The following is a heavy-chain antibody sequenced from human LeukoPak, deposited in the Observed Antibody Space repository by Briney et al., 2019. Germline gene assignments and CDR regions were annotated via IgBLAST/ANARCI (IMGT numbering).Heavy chain of an antibody. CDR1: GGSISSYY. D-gene: IGHD1-26*01. Sequence: SETLSLTCTVSGGSISSYYWSWIRQPPGKGLEWIGYIYYSGSTNYNPSLKGRVTISVDTSKNQFSLKLSSVTAADTAVYYCARANSGSYRIWGQGTLVTVSS. CDR2: IYYSGST. J-gene: IGHJ4*02. V-gene: IGHV4-59*01. CDR3: ARANSGSYRI.